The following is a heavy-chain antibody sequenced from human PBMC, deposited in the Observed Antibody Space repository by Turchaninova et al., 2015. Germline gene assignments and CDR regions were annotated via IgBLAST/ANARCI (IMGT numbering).Heavy chain of an antibody. CDR3: ARHVRGSPMDI. J-gene: IGHJ4*02. V-gene: IGHV5-51*01. CDR1: GLTFTGYW. Sequence: GESLRISCRGAGLTFTGYWIGWVRQMPGKGLEWMGVIYPGDSDTRYSPSFQGQVTMSVDGSTNTAYLQWSSLKASDSAMYYCARHVRGSPMDIWGQGTLVTVSS. D-gene: IGHD3-10*01. CDR2: IYPGDSDT.